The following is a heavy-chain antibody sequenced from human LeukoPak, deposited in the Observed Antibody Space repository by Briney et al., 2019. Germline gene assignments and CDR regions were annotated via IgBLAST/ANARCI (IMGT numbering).Heavy chain of an antibody. CDR3: ARDHIAAAGTNFDY. D-gene: IGHD6-13*01. CDR2: INPSGGST. J-gene: IGHJ4*02. Sequence: ASVTVSFKASGYTFTSYYMHWVRQAPGQGLEWMGIINPSGGSTSYAQKFQGRVTMTRDTSTSTVYMELSSLRSEDTAAYYCARDHIAAAGTNFDYWGQGTLVTVSS. CDR1: GYTFTSYY. V-gene: IGHV1-46*01.